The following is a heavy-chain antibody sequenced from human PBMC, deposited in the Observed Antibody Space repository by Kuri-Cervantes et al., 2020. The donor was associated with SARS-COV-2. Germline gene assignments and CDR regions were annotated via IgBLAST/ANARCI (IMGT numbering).Heavy chain of an antibody. Sequence: GGSLRLSCAASGFTFSSYNMNWVRQAPGKGLEWVSSISSSGSYIFYADSVKGRFTISRDNAKNSLYLQMNSLRAEDTAVYYCARGRTFYYDRDAFDIWGQGTMVTVSS. D-gene: IGHD3-22*01. CDR2: ISSSGSYI. V-gene: IGHV3-21*01. CDR1: GFTFSSYN. CDR3: ARGRTFYYDRDAFDI. J-gene: IGHJ3*02.